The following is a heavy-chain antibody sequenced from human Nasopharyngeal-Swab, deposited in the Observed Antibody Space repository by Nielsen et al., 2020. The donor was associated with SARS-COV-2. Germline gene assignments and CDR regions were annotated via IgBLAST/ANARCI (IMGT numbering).Heavy chain of an antibody. CDR3: ARGSSPPIFYYYMDV. J-gene: IGHJ6*03. CDR2: TYYRSKLYN. V-gene: IGHV6-1*01. CDR1: GAKLSNINAV. Sequence: SETLSLTCAISGAKLSNINAVWTWIRQSPSRGLEWLGRTYYRSKLYNHYAISVEGRITINSDTSKNQFSLHLNSVTPEHTAVYYCARGSSPPIFYYYMDVWGKGTMVTVSS.